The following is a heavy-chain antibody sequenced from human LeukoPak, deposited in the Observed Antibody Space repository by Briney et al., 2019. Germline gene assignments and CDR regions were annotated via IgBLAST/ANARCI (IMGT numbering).Heavy chain of an antibody. CDR3: ARDGVTRRYNTYYYMDV. CDR1: GFIFNAYT. Sequence: GRSLRLSCAGSGFIFNAYTLHWVRQAPGKGLEWVAFIAYDGSSIFYRDSVKGRFTISRDYSRNTLYLQMDSLRSDDTGIYYCARDGVTRRYNTYYYMDVWGKGTTVTVSS. D-gene: IGHD1-1*01. J-gene: IGHJ6*03. V-gene: IGHV3-30*04. CDR2: IAYDGSSI.